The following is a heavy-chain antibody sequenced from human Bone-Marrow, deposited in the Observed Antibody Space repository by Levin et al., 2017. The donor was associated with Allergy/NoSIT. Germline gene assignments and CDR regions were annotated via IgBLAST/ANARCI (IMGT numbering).Heavy chain of an antibody. D-gene: IGHD6-6*01. Sequence: GGSLRLSCAASGFTFSNHAVSWVRQAPGKGLEWVSAVSANGYSTYYADSVEGRFTISRDNSKNTLYLQMSSLRAEDTAIYYCAKQDYSSSSGSRFDFWGQGTLVAVSS. CDR1: GFTFSNHA. CDR2: VSANGYST. J-gene: IGHJ4*02. CDR3: AKQDYSSSSGSRFDF. V-gene: IGHV3-23*01.